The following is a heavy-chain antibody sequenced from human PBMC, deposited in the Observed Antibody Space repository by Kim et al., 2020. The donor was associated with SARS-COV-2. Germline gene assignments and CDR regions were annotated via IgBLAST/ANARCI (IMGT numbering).Heavy chain of an antibody. Sequence: GGSLRLSCAASGFTFSNAWMSWVRQAPGKGLEWVGRIKSKTDGGTTDYAAPVKGRFTISRDDSKNTLYLQMNSLKTEDTAVYYCTTDFRGLPSDTAMVGGIDYWGQGTLVTVSS. CDR2: IKSKTDGGTT. D-gene: IGHD5-18*01. J-gene: IGHJ4*02. CDR3: TTDFRGLPSDTAMVGGIDY. CDR1: GFTFSNAW. V-gene: IGHV3-15*01.